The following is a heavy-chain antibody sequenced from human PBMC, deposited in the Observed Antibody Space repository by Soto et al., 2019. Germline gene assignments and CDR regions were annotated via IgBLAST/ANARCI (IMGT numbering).Heavy chain of an antibody. D-gene: IGHD3-22*01. J-gene: IGHJ4*02. CDR2: IYYIGST. V-gene: IGHV4-59*01. Sequence: SETLSLTCTVSGGSISSYYWSWIRQPPGKGLEWIGYIYYIGSTNYNPSLKSRVTISVDTSKNQFSLKLSSVTAADTAVYYCARGATYYYDSSGYPRHEFDYWGQGTLVTVSS. CDR1: GGSISSYY. CDR3: ARGATYYYDSSGYPRHEFDY.